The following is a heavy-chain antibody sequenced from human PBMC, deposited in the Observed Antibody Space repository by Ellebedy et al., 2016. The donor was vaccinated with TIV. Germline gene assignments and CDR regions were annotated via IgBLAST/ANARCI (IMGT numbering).Heavy chain of an antibody. D-gene: IGHD1-26*01. J-gene: IGHJ4*02. V-gene: IGHV3-53*01. Sequence: GGSLRLSCVVSGFSISSNYMSWVRQAPGKGLEWVSIIYSAGNKYYADSAKGRLTISRDTSKNTLYLQMNSLRGEDTAVYYCARVDLGLAFHYWGRGALVTVSS. CDR2: IYSAGNK. CDR3: ARVDLGLAFHY. CDR1: GFSISSNY.